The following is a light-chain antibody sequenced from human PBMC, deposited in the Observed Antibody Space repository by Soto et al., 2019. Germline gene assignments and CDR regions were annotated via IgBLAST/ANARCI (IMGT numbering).Light chain of an antibody. CDR2: KAS. CDR1: QSIGGW. V-gene: IGKV1-5*03. J-gene: IGKJ4*01. CDR3: QRYNNWPLT. Sequence: DIQMTQSPSALSASIGDRVTITCRASQSIGGWLAWYQQKPGKARKLLIYKASNLESGVPSRFSGSGSGTEFTLTISSLQPDDFAVYYCQRYNNWPLTFGGGTKVDIK.